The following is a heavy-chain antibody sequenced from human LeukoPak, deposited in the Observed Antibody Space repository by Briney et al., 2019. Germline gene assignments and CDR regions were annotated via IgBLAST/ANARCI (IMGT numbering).Heavy chain of an antibody. Sequence: GGSLRLSCAASGFTFSSYGMHWVRQAPGKGLEWVAVIWYDGSNKYNADPLKGRFTIPRNNSKNSLYIKINSLPPPATAAKYYADSVKGRFTISRDNSKNTLYLQMNSLRAEDTAVYYCARDSPMVVAAPTSYYYYGMDVWGQGTTVTVSS. D-gene: IGHD3-10*01. CDR3: ADSVKGRFTISRDNSKNTLYLQMNSLRAEDTAVYYCARDSPMVVAAPTSYYYYGMDV. CDR1: GFTFSSYG. CDR2: IWYDGSNK. J-gene: IGHJ6*02. V-gene: IGHV3-33*01.